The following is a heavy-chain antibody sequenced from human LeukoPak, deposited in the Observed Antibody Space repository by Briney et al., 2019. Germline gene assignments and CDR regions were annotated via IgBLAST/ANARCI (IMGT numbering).Heavy chain of an antibody. CDR3: ARDYDNIWGSYPY. V-gene: IGHV3-53*01. CDR2: IYTGGAT. D-gene: IGHD3-16*02. J-gene: IGHJ4*02. CDR1: GFTFSSYA. Sequence: PGGSLRLSCAASGFTFSSYAMTWVRQAPGKGLEWVSVIYTGGATFYADSVKGRFTISRDNSKNTLYLQLNSLRAEDTAVYYCARDYDNIWGSYPYWGQGTLVTVSS.